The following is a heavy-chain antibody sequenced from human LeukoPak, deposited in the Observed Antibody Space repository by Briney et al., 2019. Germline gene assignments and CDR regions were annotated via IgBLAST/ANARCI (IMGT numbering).Heavy chain of an antibody. CDR3: ARGPFWSGYPDY. V-gene: IGHV4-59*01. J-gene: IGHJ4*02. Sequence: PSETLSLTCTVSGGSISSYYWSWIRQPPGKGLKWIGYIYYSGSTNYNPSLKSRVTISVDTSKNQFSLKLSSVTAADTAVYYCARGPFWSGYPDYWGQGTLVTVSS. D-gene: IGHD3-3*01. CDR2: IYYSGST. CDR1: GGSISSYY.